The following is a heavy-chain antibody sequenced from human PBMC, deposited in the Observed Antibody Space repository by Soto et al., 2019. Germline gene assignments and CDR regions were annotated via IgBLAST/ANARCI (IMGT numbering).Heavy chain of an antibody. Sequence: QVQLQESGPGLVKPSETLSLTCTVSGGSISSYYWSWIRQPPGKGLEWIGYIYYSGSTNYNPSLKSRVTISVDTSKNQCSLKLSSVTAADTAVYYCAREARQPLGPDAFDIWGQGTMVTVSS. CDR3: AREARQPLGPDAFDI. D-gene: IGHD6-6*01. CDR2: IYYSGST. V-gene: IGHV4-59*01. CDR1: GGSISSYY. J-gene: IGHJ3*02.